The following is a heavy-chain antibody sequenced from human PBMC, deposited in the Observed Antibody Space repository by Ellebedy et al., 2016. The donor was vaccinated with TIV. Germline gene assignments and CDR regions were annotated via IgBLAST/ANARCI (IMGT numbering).Heavy chain of an antibody. V-gene: IGHV4-59*01. Sequence: MPSETLSLTCTVSGGSISPYYWSWIWQPPGKGLEWIGYIYYSGSTNYNPSLKSRVTISVDTSKNQFSLKLSSVTATDTAVYYCARALNYYDSSGYYPKSFDYWGQGTLVTVSS. J-gene: IGHJ4*02. CDR1: GGSISPYY. D-gene: IGHD3-22*01. CDR2: IYYSGST. CDR3: ARALNYYDSSGYYPKSFDY.